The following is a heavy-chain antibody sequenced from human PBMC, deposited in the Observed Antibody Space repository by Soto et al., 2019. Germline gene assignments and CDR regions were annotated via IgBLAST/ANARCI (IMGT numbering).Heavy chain of an antibody. J-gene: IGHJ4*02. CDR2: ISPDGSQI. V-gene: IGHV3-30-3*01. CDR3: ARDFSPLY. CDR1: GFTFSGKS. Sequence: GGSLRLSCAASGFTFSGKSMHWVRQAPGKGLEWVALISPDGSQIFYADSVRGRFTISRDNSKNTAYLQMNSLRDEDTALYYCARDFSPLYWGQGTLVTVSS. D-gene: IGHD3-3*01.